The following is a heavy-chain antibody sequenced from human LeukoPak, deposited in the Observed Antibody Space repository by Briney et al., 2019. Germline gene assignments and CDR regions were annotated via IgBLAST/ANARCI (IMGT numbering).Heavy chain of an antibody. CDR1: GYTFTSYG. CDR3: ARGIHTGSSGPYYFDH. Sequence: ASVKVSCKASGYTFTSYGISWVRQAPGQGLEWMGWISAYNGNTNYAQKLQGRVTMTTDTSTSTAYMELRSLRSDDTAVYYCARGIHTGSSGPYYFDHWGQGTLVTVSS. V-gene: IGHV1-18*01. J-gene: IGHJ4*02. D-gene: IGHD1-26*01. CDR2: ISAYNGNT.